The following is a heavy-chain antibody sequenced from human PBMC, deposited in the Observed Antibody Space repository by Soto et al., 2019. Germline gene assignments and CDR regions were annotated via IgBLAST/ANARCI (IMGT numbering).Heavy chain of an antibody. V-gene: IGHV3-21*06. CDR1: GFTFTRYS. Sequence: GGSLRLSCAASGFTFTRYSMNWVRQAPGKGLEWVSSISSTTNYIYYGDSMKGRFTISRDNAKNSLYLEMNSLRAEDTAVYYCARESEDPTSNFDYWGQEPWSPSPQ. CDR3: ARESEDPTSNFDY. CDR2: ISSTTNYI. J-gene: IGHJ4*01.